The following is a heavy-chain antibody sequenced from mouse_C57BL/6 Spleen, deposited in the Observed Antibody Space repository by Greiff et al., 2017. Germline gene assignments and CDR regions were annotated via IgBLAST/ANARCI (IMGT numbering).Heavy chain of an antibody. V-gene: IGHV1-54*01. CDR1: GYAFTNYL. Sequence: VQLQQPGAELVRPGTSVKVSCKASGYAFTNYLIEWVKQRPGQGLEWIGVINPASGGTNYNEKFKGKATLTADKSSSTAYMQLSSLTSEDSAVYYCARDESSSYLYFAMEDWGQGTSVTVSS. D-gene: IGHD1-1*01. J-gene: IGHJ4*01. CDR2: INPASGGT. CDR3: ARDESSSYLYFAMED.